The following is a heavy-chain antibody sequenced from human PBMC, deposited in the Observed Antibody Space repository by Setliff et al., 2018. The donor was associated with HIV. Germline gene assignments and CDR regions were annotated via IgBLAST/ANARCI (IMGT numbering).Heavy chain of an antibody. V-gene: IGHV4-39*01. J-gene: IGHJ4*02. D-gene: IGHD3-3*01. CDR1: GGSISSSSHY. CDR2: IYYSGRT. CDR3: ARLRAYNFWSGYLDY. Sequence: ETLSLTCTVSGGSISSSSHYWGWIRQPQEKGLEWIGSIYYSGRTNYNTSLKSRVTISVDTSKNQFSLKLSSVTAADTAVYYCARLRAYNFWSGYLDYWGQGTLVTVS.